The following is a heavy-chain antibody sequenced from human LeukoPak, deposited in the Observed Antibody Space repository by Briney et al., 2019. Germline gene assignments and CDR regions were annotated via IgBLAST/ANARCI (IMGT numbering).Heavy chain of an antibody. CDR1: GGSISSYY. CDR2: IYYSGST. D-gene: IGHD6-19*01. V-gene: IGHV4-59*08. CDR3: ASLGIAVAGDAFDI. Sequence: SETLSLTCTVSGGSISSYYWSWIRQPPGKGLEWIGYIYYSGSTNYNPSLKSRVTISVDTSKNQFSLKLSSVTAAGTAVYYCASLGIAVAGDAFDIWGQGTMVTVSS. J-gene: IGHJ3*02.